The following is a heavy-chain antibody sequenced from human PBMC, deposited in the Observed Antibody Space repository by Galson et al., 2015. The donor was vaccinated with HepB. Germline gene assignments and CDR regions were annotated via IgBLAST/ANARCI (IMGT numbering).Heavy chain of an antibody. V-gene: IGHV2-70*01. D-gene: IGHD2-15*01. CDR3: ARIQEDSGVFDY. CDR1: GFSLPTNGMC. J-gene: IGHJ4*02. Sequence: PALVKPTQTLTLTCTFSGFSLPTNGMCVSWIRQPPGKALEWLALIDWADDKFYSTSLETRLTISKDTSKNQVVLTMTNMDPVDTATYYCARIQEDSGVFDYWGQGRLVTVSS. CDR2: IDWADDK.